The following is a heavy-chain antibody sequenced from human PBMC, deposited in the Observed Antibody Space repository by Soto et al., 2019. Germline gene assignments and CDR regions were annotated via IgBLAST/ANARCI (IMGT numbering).Heavy chain of an antibody. CDR2: ISYDGSNT. D-gene: IGHD3-10*02. J-gene: IGHJ6*02. V-gene: IGHV3-30-3*01. CDR3: ARDHGMFLSYYYYCMDV. Sequence: QVQLVESGGGVVQPGRSLTLSCAASGFTFSRFSMHWVRQAPGKGLALVAVISYDGSNTHYAESVKGRFNISRDDSKNTVYLPMHNLRGEDSAVYYSARDHGMFLSYYYYCMDVWGQGTTVTVAS. CDR1: GFTFSRFS.